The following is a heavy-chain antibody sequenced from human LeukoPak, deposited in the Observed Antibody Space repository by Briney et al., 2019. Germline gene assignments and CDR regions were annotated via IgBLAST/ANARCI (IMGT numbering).Heavy chain of an antibody. V-gene: IGHV3-9*01. CDR3: AKGGYSGRGAFDI. CDR1: GFTFDDYA. CDR2: ISWNSGSI. Sequence: GRSLRLSCAASGFTFDDYAMHWVRQAPGKGLEWVSGISWNSGSIGYADSVKGRFTISRDNAKNSLYLQMNSLRAEDTALYYYAKGGYSGRGAFDIWGQGTMVTVSS. D-gene: IGHD5-12*01. J-gene: IGHJ3*02.